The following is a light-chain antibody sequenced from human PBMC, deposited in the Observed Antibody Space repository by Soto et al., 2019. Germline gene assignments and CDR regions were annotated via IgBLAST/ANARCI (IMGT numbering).Light chain of an antibody. Sequence: DVQMTQSPSSLSASVGDRVTITCRASQDIRTWLAWYQQKPGKAPKILIYGASSLQSGVPSRFSGSGIGTYFTLTISSLQPEDIATYYCQQSYSTPRTFGQGTKVEIK. V-gene: IGKV1-12*01. J-gene: IGKJ1*01. CDR3: QQSYSTPRT. CDR2: GAS. CDR1: QDIRTW.